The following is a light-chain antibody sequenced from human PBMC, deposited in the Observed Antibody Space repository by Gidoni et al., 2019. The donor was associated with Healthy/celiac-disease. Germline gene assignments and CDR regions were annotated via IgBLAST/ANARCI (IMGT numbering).Light chain of an antibody. J-gene: IGKJ1*01. CDR3: QQYGSSPWT. Sequence: VLPQSPGTLSLSPGERATLSCRASQSVSSSYLAWYQQKPGQAPRLLIYGASSRATGSPDRFSGSGSGTDVTLTISRLEPEDFAVYYCQQYGSSPWTFGQGTKVEIK. CDR1: QSVSSSY. CDR2: GAS. V-gene: IGKV3-20*01.